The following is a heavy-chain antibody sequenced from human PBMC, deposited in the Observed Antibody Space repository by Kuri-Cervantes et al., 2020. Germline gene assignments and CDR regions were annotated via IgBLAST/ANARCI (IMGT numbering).Heavy chain of an antibody. CDR3: ARHYDFWSGYYDY. CDR2: INHSGST. V-gene: IGHV4-34*01. Sequence: SQTLSLTCAVYGGSFSGYYWSWIRQLPGKGLEWIGEINHSGSTNYNPSLKSRVTISVDTSKNQFSLKLSSVTAADTAVYYCARHYDFWSGYYDYWGQGTLVTVSS. CDR1: GGSFSGYY. J-gene: IGHJ4*02. D-gene: IGHD3-3*01.